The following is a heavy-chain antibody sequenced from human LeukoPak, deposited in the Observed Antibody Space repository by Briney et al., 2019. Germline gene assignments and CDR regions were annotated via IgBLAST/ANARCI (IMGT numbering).Heavy chain of an antibody. D-gene: IGHD4-17*01. J-gene: IGHJ4*02. CDR2: INPNSGGT. V-gene: IGHV1-2*02. CDR1: GYTFTGYY. CDR3: AREGLTTVTTYDY. Sequence: ASVKVSCKASGYTFTGYYMHWVRQAPGQGLEWMGWINPNSGGTNYAQKFQGRVTMTRDTSISTAYMELSRLRSDDTAVYYCAREGLTTVTTYDYWGQGTLVTVSS.